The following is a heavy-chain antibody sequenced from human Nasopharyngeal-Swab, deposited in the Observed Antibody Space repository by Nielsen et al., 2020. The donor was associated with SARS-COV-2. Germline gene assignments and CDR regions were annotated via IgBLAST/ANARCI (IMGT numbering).Heavy chain of an antibody. V-gene: IGHV3-7*01. D-gene: IGHD4-17*01. CDR3: VRDVIATVTTPPDY. J-gene: IGHJ4*02. CDR1: GFSFRSYW. CDR2: IKQDGGEK. Sequence: GESLKISCAASGFSFRSYWMHWVRQAPGKGLEWVANIKQDGGEKNYVDSVKGRFTISRDNAKNSLYLQMHNLRAEDTAVYYCVRDVIATVTTPPDYWGQGTLVTVSS.